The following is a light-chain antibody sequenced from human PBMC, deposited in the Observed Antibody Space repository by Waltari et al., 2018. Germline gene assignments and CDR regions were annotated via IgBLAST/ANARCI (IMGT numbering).Light chain of an antibody. J-gene: IGLJ3*02. CDR1: TGAVPSGYF. CDR2: STS. V-gene: IGLV7-43*01. CDR3: LLYHSGAQLWV. Sequence: QTVVTQEPSLTVSPGGTVTLTCASSTGAVPSGYFPIWFQQKPGQAPRPLIYSTSNKHSWTPARFSGSLLGDKAALTLSAVQPEDEAEYYCLLYHSGAQLWVFGGGTKLTVL.